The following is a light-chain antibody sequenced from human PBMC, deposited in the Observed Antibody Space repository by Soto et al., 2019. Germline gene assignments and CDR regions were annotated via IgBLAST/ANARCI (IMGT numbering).Light chain of an antibody. V-gene: IGLV2-8*01. Sequence: QSALTQPPSASGSPGQSVTISCTGTSSDVGGYNYVSWYQQHLVKAPKLMIYEVSKRPSGVPDRFSGSKSGNTASLTVSGLQAEDEADYYCSSYAGSNNWVFGGGTKVTVL. J-gene: IGLJ3*02. CDR1: SSDVGGYNY. CDR3: SSYAGSNNWV. CDR2: EVS.